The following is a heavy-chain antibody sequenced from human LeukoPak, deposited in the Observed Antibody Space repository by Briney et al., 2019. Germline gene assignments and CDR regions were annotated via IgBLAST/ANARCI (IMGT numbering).Heavy chain of an antibody. CDR1: GYTFTGYY. CDR3: ARDMRDGFNWFDP. CDR2: INPNSGGT. D-gene: IGHD5-24*01. Sequence: ASVKVSCEASGYTFTGYYMHWVRQAPGQGLEWMGWINPNSGGTNYAQKFQGRVTMTRDTSISTAYMELSRLRSDDTAVYYCARDMRDGFNWFDPWGQGTLVTVSS. V-gene: IGHV1-2*02. J-gene: IGHJ5*02.